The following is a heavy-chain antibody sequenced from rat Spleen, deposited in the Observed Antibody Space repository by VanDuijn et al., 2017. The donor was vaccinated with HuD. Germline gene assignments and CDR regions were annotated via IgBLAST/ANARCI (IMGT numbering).Heavy chain of an antibody. J-gene: IGHJ4*01. D-gene: IGHD1-5*01. CDR2: INYDGRST. Sequence: EVQLVESGGGLVQPGRSLDLSCAASGFSFSDYGMAWVRQAQAKGLEWVASINYDGRSTYYRDSVKGRFTISRDNAKGTLYLQMDSLRSEDTATYYCVRQGYRYNLTRVMDAWGQGTSVTVSS. V-gene: IGHV5-29*01. CDR3: VRQGYRYNLTRVMDA. CDR1: GFSFSDYG.